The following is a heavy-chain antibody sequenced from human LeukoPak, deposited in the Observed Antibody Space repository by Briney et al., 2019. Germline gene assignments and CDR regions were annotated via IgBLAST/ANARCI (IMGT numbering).Heavy chain of an antibody. Sequence: SETLSLTCTVSGGSISSSSYYWGWIRQPPGKGLEWIGSIYYSGSTYYNPSLKSRVTISVDTSKNQFSLKLSSVTAADTDVYYCARDQGRFAQLVYFQHWGQGTLVTVSS. J-gene: IGHJ1*01. CDR3: ARDQGRFAQLVYFQH. CDR2: IYYSGST. CDR1: GGSISSSSYY. D-gene: IGHD6-13*01. V-gene: IGHV4-39*07.